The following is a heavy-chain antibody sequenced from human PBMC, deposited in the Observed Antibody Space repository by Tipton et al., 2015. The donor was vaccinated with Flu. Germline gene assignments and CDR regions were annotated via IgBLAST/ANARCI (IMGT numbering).Heavy chain of an antibody. J-gene: IGHJ4*02. D-gene: IGHD5-18*01. CDR3: ARGLDTAMVTVDY. CDR2: IYSGGST. V-gene: IGHV3-66*02. CDR1: GFTVSSNY. Sequence: QLVQSGGGLVQPGGSLRLSCAASGFTVSSNYMSWVRQAPGKGLEWVSVIYSGGSTYYADSVKGRFTISRDNSKNTLYLQMNSLRAEDTAVYYCARGLDTAMVTVDYWGQGTLVTVSS.